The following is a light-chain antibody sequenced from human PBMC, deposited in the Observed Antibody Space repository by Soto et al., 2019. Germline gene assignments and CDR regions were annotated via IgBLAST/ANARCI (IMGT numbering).Light chain of an antibody. J-gene: IGLJ2*01. CDR2: GNI. Sequence: QSVLTQPPSVSGAPGQRVTISCTGSSSNIGANYDVHWYQHLPGAAPKLLIYGNINRHSGVPDRFSGSKSGTSASLAITGLQAEDEADYYCRSYEKSLPGLVFGGGTKLTVL. CDR1: SSNIGANYD. CDR3: RSYEKSLPGLV. V-gene: IGLV1-40*01.